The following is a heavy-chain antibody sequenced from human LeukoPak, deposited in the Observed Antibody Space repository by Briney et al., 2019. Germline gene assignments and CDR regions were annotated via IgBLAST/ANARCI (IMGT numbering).Heavy chain of an antibody. CDR3: AKDLRGSYIAKFDY. V-gene: IGHV3-23*01. J-gene: IGHJ4*02. D-gene: IGHD5-18*01. CDR2: ISGSGGST. CDR1: GGTFSSYA. Sequence: SCKASGGTFSSYAMSWVRQAPGKGLEWVSAISGSGGSTYYADSVKGRFTISRDNSKNTLYLQMNSLRAEDTAVYYCAKDLRGSYIAKFDYWGQGTLVTVPS.